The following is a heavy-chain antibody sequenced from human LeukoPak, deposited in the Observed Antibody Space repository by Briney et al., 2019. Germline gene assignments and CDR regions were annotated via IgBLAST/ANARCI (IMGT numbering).Heavy chain of an antibody. CDR1: GYTLTELS. CDR2: FDPEDGET. V-gene: IGHV1-24*01. J-gene: IGHJ4*02. D-gene: IGHD3-10*01. CDR3: ATEIRRKVLLWFGELFPSDY. Sequence: ASVKVSCKVSGYTLTELSMHWVRQAPGKGLEWMGGFDPEDGETIYAQKFQGRVTMTEDTSTDTAYMELSSLRSEDTAVYYCATEIRRKVLLWFGELFPSDYWGQGTLVTVSS.